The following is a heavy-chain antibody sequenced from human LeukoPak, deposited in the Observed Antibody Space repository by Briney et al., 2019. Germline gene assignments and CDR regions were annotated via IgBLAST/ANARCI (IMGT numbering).Heavy chain of an antibody. CDR1: GFTFSSYA. V-gene: IGHV3-23*01. Sequence: AGGSLRLSCAASGFTFSSYAMSWVRQAPGKGLEWVSTISGSGGSTYYADSVKGRFTISRDNSKNTLYLQMNSLRAEDTAVYYCAMGGGIFGPTFGRFDYWGQGTLVTVSS. CDR3: AMGGGIFGPTFGRFDY. J-gene: IGHJ4*02. CDR2: ISGSGGST. D-gene: IGHD3/OR15-3a*01.